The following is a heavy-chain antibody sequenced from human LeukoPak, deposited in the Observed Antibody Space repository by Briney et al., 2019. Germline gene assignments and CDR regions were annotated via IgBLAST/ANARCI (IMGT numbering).Heavy chain of an antibody. CDR3: ARVLKSSRWSYSFDN. Sequence: GGPLRLSCAACGFSFSNYSMLWVGQAPAKGLDGVAVLSYDRSNKYYADSVRGRFTISRDTSKNKLFLQMSSLRAEDTTVYYCARVLKSSRWSYSFDNWGQGTLVTVSS. CDR2: LSYDRSNK. D-gene: IGHD6-19*01. J-gene: IGHJ4*02. CDR1: GFSFSNYS. V-gene: IGHV3-30*04.